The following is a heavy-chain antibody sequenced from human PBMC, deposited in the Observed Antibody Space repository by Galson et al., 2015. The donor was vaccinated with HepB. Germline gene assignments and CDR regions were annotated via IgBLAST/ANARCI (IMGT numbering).Heavy chain of an antibody. J-gene: IGHJ6*02. D-gene: IGHD6-13*01. CDR1: GFTFSSYS. CDR3: ARDCPLEWGAAAAPPGMDV. CDR2: ISSSSSYI. Sequence: SLRLSCAASGFTFSSYSMNWVRQAPGKGLEWVSSISSSSSYIYYADSVKGRFTISRDNAKNSLYLQMNSLRAEDTAVYYCARDCPLEWGAAAAPPGMDVWGQGTTVTVSS. V-gene: IGHV3-21*01.